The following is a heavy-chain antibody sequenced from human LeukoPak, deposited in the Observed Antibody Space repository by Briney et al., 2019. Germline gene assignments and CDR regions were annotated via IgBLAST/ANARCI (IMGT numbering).Heavy chain of an antibody. CDR1: RGSMNNYY. CDR2: IYSTGIT. V-gene: IGHV4-4*07. Sequence: SETLSLTCTVSRGSMNNYYWSWIRQPAGKGLEWIGRIYSTGITHYNPTLKSRVTLSVDTSKSQFSLNLSSVTAADAAVYYCAGTRATGATYFDYWGQGTLVTVSS. D-gene: IGHD1-26*01. J-gene: IGHJ4*02. CDR3: AGTRATGATYFDY.